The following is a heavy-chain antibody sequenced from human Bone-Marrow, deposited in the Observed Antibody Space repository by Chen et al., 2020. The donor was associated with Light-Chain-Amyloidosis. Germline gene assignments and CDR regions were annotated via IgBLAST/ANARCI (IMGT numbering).Heavy chain of an antibody. CDR1: GFTFSGAW. J-gene: IGHJ4*02. Sequence: EVNLVESGGGLVKPGGSLRLSCAASGFTFSGAWMSWVRQAPGKGLEWLGRIKSDADGGTTDYAAPVQGRFSISRDDSKKTLYLQMGSLKIEDTAMYYCTTDGRTDYWGQGTLVTVSS. CDR2: IKSDADGGTT. CDR3: TTDGRTDY. V-gene: IGHV3-15*01.